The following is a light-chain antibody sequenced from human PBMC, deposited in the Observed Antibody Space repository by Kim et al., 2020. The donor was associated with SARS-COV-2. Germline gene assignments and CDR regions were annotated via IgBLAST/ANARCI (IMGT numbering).Light chain of an antibody. CDR2: LNSDGSH. CDR3: QTWGTGIWV. V-gene: IGLV4-69*01. CDR1: SGHSSNP. Sequence: QLVLTQSPSASASLGASVKLTCTLSSGHSSNPIAWHQQQAEKGPRYLMTLNSDGSHSKGDGIPDRFSGSSSGAERYLTISGLQSDDEADYYCQTWGTGIWVFGGGTQLIVL. J-gene: IGLJ3*02.